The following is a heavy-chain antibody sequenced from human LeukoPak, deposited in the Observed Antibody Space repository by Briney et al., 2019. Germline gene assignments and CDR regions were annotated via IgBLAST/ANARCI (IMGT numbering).Heavy chain of an antibody. J-gene: IGHJ5*02. V-gene: IGHV5-51*01. Sequence: GESLKISCKGSGYSFTSYWIGWVRQMPGKGLEWMGIIYPGDSDTRYSPSFQGQVTISADTSISTAHQQRSSLKASDTAMYYCARGIPTVTTRGTNWFDPWGQGTLVTVSS. CDR3: ARGIPTVTTRGTNWFDP. CDR1: GYSFTSYW. CDR2: IYPGDSDT. D-gene: IGHD4-17*01.